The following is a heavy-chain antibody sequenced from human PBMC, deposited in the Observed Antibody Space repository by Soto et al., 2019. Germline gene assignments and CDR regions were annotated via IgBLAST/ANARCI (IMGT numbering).Heavy chain of an antibody. CDR1: GFSFSRDG. D-gene: IGHD3-10*02. CDR2: IWYDGSNN. CDR3: ARDGCFSQHNWFDP. V-gene: IGHV3-33*01. J-gene: IGHJ5*02. Sequence: GGSLSLSCAASGFSFSRDGMHCVRRAPGKGLEWWAAIWYDGSNNYYADSVKGRFTISRDNSKNTLYLQMNSLRAEDTAVYYCARDGCFSQHNWFDPWGQGTLVTVSS.